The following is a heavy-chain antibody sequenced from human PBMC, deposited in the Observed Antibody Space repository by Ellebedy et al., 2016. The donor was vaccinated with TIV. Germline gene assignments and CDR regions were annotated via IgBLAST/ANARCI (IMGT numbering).Heavy chain of an antibody. CDR3: AREDGISSFRHWYIDL. D-gene: IGHD3-9*01. CDR1: GFTFNNHA. J-gene: IGHJ2*01. Sequence: GESLKISCEASGFTFNNHAVSWVRQAPGKGLEWISGTGSTFSADSVQGRFTVSRDNSKKMVYLQMNSLTSEDTGVYYCAREDGISSFRHWYIDLWGRGTLVIVSS. V-gene: IGHV3-53*01. CDR2: TGST.